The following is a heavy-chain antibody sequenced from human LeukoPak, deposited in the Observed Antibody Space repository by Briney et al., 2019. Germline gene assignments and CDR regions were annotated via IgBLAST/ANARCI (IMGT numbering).Heavy chain of an antibody. CDR1: GGTFSSYA. CDR2: IIPIFGTA. D-gene: IGHD1-26*01. Sequence: SVKVSCKASGGTFSSYAISWVRQAPGQGLEWMGGIIPIFGTANYAQKFQGRDTITADESTSTAYMELSSLRSEDTAVYYCARDRYSELGGSYMNYWGQGTLVTVSS. V-gene: IGHV1-69*13. J-gene: IGHJ4*02. CDR3: ARDRYSELGGSYMNY.